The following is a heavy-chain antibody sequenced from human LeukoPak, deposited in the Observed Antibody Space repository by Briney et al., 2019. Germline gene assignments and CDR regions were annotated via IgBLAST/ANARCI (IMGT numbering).Heavy chain of an antibody. V-gene: IGHV3-23*01. CDR1: GFIFNNYG. D-gene: IGHD3-22*01. CDR3: AKGSSGYFVDL. CDR2: ISNDGGGT. J-gene: IGHJ5*02. Sequence: GGSLTLSCAASGFIFNNYGLIWVRQAPGKGLEWVSAISNDGGGTNYADFVKGRFTISRDNSKNTLFLQMNSLRVEDTALYYCAKGSSGYFVDLWGQGTLVTVSS.